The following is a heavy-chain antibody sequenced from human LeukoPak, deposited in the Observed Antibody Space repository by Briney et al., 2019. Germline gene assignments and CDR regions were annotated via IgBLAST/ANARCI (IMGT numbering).Heavy chain of an antibody. V-gene: IGHV4-39*01. J-gene: IGHJ3*02. CDR2: IYYSGST. D-gene: IGHD3-22*01. CDR1: GGSISRSSYY. Sequence: SETLSLTCTVSGGSISRSSYYWGWIRQPPGKGLEWIGSIYYSGSTYYNPSLKSRVTISVDTSKNQSSLKLSSVTAADTAVYYCASRYYYDSSGYYDFSAFDIWGQGTMVTVSS. CDR3: ASRYYYDSSGYYDFSAFDI.